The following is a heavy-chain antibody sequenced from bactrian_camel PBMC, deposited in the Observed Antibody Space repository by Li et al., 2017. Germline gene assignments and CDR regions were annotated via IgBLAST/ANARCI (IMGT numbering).Heavy chain of an antibody. CDR2: IGA. V-gene: IGHV3S26*01. D-gene: IGHD7*01. Sequence: HVQLVESGGGLVQPGGSLKLSCVVSGFTYRGHGLAWFRRGPGNQREGVATIGAVADAVKGRFTVSRDDAKNTLYLQMNDLKPEDTAMYYCAARSTGRPPEWAQFSESWYNFWGQGTQVTV. CDR3: AARSTGRPPEWAQFSESWYNF. CDR1: GFTYRGHG. J-gene: IGHJ4*01.